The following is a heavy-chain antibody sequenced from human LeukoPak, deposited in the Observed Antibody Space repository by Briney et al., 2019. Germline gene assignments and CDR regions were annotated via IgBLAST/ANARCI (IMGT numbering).Heavy chain of an antibody. D-gene: IGHD2-2*01. Sequence: ASVKVSCKASGYMFLRNYIHWVRQAPGQGLEWMGWISAYNGNTNYAQKLQGRVTMTTDTSTSTAYMELRSLRSDDTAVYYCARDRRVNDIVVVPAAIRLDDAFDIWGQGTMVTVSS. V-gene: IGHV1-18*01. CDR1: GYMFLRNY. J-gene: IGHJ3*02. CDR2: ISAYNGNT. CDR3: ARDRRVNDIVVVPAAIRLDDAFDI.